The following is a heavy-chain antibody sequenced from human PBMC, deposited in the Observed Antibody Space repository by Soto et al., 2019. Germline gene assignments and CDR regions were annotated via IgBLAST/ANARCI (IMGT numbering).Heavy chain of an antibody. CDR3: ARGFVVVPAAIGSGGFDY. D-gene: IGHD2-2*01. CDR2: IYYSGST. J-gene: IGHJ4*02. Sequence: SETLSLTCTVSGGSISSGGYYWSWIRQHPGKGLEWIGYIYYSGSTYYNPSLKSRVTISVDTSKNQFSLKLSSVTAADTAVYYCARGFVVVPAAIGSGGFDYWGQGTLVTVSS. CDR1: GGSISSGGYY. V-gene: IGHV4-31*03.